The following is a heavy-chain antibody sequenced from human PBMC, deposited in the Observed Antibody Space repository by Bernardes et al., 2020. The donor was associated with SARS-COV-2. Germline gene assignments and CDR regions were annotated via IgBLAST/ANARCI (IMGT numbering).Heavy chain of an antibody. Sequence: GGSLRLSCVAPGLSNYWMHWVRQAPGKGLVWVSRIEKDGSVIDYADSVRGRLTISRDNGKNSLYLQMNSLRAEDTAVYYCARDKIKASSSWSFDQWGQGTLVTVST. D-gene: IGHD6-13*01. CDR2: IEKDGSVI. CDR1: GLSNYW. V-gene: IGHV3-74*01. CDR3: ARDKIKASSSWSFDQ. J-gene: IGHJ4*02.